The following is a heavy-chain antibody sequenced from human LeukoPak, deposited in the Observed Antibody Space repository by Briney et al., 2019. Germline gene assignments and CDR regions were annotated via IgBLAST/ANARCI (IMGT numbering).Heavy chain of an antibody. D-gene: IGHD3-10*01. CDR3: AKRGPGSPESGKYYFDY. V-gene: IGHV3-23*01. CDR2: ISGSDART. J-gene: IGHJ4*02. Sequence: GGSLRLSCAASGFTFSTYGMTWVRQAPGRGLEWVSAISGSDARTFYADSVKGRFTISRDNSKNTLSLQMNSLRAEDTAVYYCAKRGPGSPESGKYYFDYWGQGTLVTVSS. CDR1: GFTFSTYG.